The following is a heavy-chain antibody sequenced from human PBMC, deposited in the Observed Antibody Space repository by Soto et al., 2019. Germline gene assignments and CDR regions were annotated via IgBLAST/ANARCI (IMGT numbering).Heavy chain of an antibody. CDR2: MNPNSGNT. J-gene: IGHJ3*02. D-gene: IGHD5-12*01. V-gene: IGHV1-8*01. CDR3: ASVLVAIHAPDAFDI. CDR1: GYTFTSYD. Sequence: QVQLVQSGAEVKKPGASVKVSCKASGYTFTSYDINWVRQATGQGLEWMGWMNPNSGNTGYAQKFQGRVTMTRNTSISTAYMELSSLRSEDTAVYYCASVLVAIHAPDAFDIWGQGTMVTVSS.